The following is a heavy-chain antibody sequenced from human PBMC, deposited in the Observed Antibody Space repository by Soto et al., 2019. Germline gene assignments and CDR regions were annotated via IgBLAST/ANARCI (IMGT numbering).Heavy chain of an antibody. D-gene: IGHD3-9*01. CDR2: ISYDGSNK. J-gene: IGHJ3*02. V-gene: IGHV3-30*18. Sequence: GGSLRLSCAASGFTFSSYGMHWVRQAPGKGLEWVAVISYDGSNKYYADSVKGRFTISRDNSKNTLYLQMNSLRAEDTAVYYCAKSIGYYDILTGLSGFDIWGQGTMVTVSS. CDR3: AKSIGYYDILTGLSGFDI. CDR1: GFTFSSYG.